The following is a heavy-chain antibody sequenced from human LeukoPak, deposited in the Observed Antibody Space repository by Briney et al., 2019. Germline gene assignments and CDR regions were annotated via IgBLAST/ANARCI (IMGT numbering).Heavy chain of an antibody. Sequence: SVKVSCKASGGTFSSYAISWVRQAPGQGLEWMGGIIPIFGTANYAQKFQGRVTITADESTSTAYMELSSLRSEDTAVYYCARDRASGWYFDLWGRGTLVTVSS. D-gene: IGHD3-10*01. J-gene: IGHJ2*01. CDR1: GGTFSSYA. CDR2: IIPIFGTA. CDR3: ARDRASGWYFDL. V-gene: IGHV1-69*01.